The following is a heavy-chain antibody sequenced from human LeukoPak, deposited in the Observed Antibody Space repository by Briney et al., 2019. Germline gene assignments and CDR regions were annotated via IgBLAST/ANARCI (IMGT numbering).Heavy chain of an antibody. V-gene: IGHV3-21*01. CDR3: ARVVHIAVDYTFFDY. J-gene: IGHJ4*02. D-gene: IGHD6-19*01. CDR2: ICNSSSNI. CDR1: GFTFSSYS. Sequence: GGSLRLSCAASGFTFSSYSMNWVRQAPGKGLEWVSSICNSSSNIYYADSVKGRFTISRDNSKNSLYLQMNSLRAEDTAVYYCARVVHIAVDYTFFDYWGQGTLVTASS.